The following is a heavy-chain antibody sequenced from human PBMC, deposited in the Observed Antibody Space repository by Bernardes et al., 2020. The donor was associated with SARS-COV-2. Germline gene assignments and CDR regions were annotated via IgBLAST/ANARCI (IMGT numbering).Heavy chain of an antibody. CDR3: SRDLAPRLRDWYFDL. Sequence: GGSLRLSCAASGFTFSTYDMNWVRQAPGKGLEWVSYISGTSSHIHYADPAKGRFTISRANAENSLYLQMNSLTAEDTAVYYCSRDLAPRLRDWYFDLWGRGPLVTVSS. V-gene: IGHV3-21*01. J-gene: IGHJ2*01. CDR2: ISGTSSHI. D-gene: IGHD5-12*01. CDR1: GFTFSTYD.